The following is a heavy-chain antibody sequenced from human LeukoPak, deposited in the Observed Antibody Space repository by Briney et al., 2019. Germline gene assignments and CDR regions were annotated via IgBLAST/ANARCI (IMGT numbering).Heavy chain of an antibody. CDR1: GFTFSSYN. V-gene: IGHV3-21*01. CDR3: ARVGARQILEY. CDR2: ISSSSSYI. D-gene: IGHD4-17*01. J-gene: IGHJ4*02. Sequence: PGGSLRLSCAASGFTFSSYNMNWVRQAPGKGLEWVSSISSSSSYIYYADSVKGRFTVSRDNAKNSLYLQMSSLRAEDTAVYYCARVGARQILEYWGQGTLVTVSS.